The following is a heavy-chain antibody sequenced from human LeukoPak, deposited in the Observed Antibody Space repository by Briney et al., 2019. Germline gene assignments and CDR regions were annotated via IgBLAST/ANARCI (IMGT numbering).Heavy chain of an antibody. CDR3: AKGGVAGTGYFDY. CDR2: IYSGGST. D-gene: IGHD6-19*01. CDR1: GFTFTDHP. J-gene: IGHJ4*02. Sequence: GESLRLSCVASGFTFTDHPMNWVRQAPGKGLEWVSVIYSGGSTYYADSVKGRFTISRDNSKNTLYLQMNSLRAEDTAVYYCAKGGVAGTGYFDYWGQGTLVTVSS. V-gene: IGHV3-53*01.